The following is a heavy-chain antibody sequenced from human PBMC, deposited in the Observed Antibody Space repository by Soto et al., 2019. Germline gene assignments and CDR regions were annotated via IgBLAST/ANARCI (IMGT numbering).Heavy chain of an antibody. CDR1: GFTFSAYW. V-gene: IGHV3-74*01. CDR2: ISDDGSTA. J-gene: IGHJ4*02. CDR3: ARGPRVSSTGTGAH. D-gene: IGHD1-1*01. Sequence: PGGSLRLSCAASGFTFSAYWMHYLRQVPGKGLTWVSRISDDGSTATYADSVKGRFVISRDNAKNSLYLEMNTLRVDDSGLYYCARGPRVSSTGTGAHWGRGTLVTVSS.